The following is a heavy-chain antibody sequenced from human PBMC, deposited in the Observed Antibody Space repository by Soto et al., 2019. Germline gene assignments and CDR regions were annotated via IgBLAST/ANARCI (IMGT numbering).Heavy chain of an antibody. CDR3: ARSSLSPSVALIGPFAF. Sequence: QVQLVQSGAEEKKPGASVKVSCETSGYTFTAYDINWVRQAPGQTLEWMGWINAVNGNTGSAQKFQTRLTLARDTSTGTAYMNLSSLRFEDTAVYYCARSSLSPSVALIGPFAFWGQGNLVAVSS. CDR1: GYTFTAYD. V-gene: IGHV1-3*05. CDR2: INAVNGNT. J-gene: IGHJ4*02. D-gene: IGHD3-16*02.